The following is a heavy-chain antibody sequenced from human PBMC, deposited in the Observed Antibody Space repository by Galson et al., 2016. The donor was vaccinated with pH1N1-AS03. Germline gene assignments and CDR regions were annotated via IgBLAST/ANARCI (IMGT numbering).Heavy chain of an antibody. Sequence: SLRLSCAASGLEFSYFWMTWVRQAPGKGPGWVANIKQDGSETHYVDSVKGRFAISRDNAKNSLYLQMNSLRVEDTAMYYCARGEMIGDDSWGQGTLVTVSS. CDR1: GLEFSYFW. V-gene: IGHV3-7*03. D-gene: IGHD3-16*01. CDR2: IKQDGSET. J-gene: IGHJ4*02. CDR3: ARGEMIGDDS.